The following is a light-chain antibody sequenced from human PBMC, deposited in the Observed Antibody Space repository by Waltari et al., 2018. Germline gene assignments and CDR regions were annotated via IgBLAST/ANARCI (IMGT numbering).Light chain of an antibody. CDR3: CSYAGSSWV. Sequence: QSALTQPASVSGSPGQSLTIPCTGTSSDVGSYNLVSWYQQHPGKAPKLMIYEGSKRPSGVSNRFSGSKSGNTASLTISGLQAEDEADYYCCSYAGSSWVFGGGTKLTVL. CDR2: EGS. CDR1: SSDVGSYNL. J-gene: IGLJ3*02. V-gene: IGLV2-23*01.